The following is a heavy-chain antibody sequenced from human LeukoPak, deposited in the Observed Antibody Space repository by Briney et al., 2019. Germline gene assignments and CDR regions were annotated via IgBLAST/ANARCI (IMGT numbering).Heavy chain of an antibody. D-gene: IGHD4-17*01. CDR3: ARGDDYGDHFDY. V-gene: IGHV4-59*01. J-gene: IGHJ4*02. CDR1: GGSISSYY. CDR2: IYYSGST. Sequence: PSETLSLTCTVSGGSISSYYWSWIRQPPGKGLEWIGYIYYSGSTNYNPSLKSRVTISVDTSKNQFSLKLSSVTAADTAVYYCARGDDYGDHFDYWGQGPLVTVSS.